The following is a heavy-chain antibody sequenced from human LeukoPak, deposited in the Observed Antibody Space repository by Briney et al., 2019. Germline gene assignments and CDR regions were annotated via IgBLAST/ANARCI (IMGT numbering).Heavy chain of an antibody. CDR1: GFTFSNYA. CDR3: ARDRHCANGVCHSPPGMDV. CDR2: IWFDGKNE. Sequence: GSLRLSCAASGFTFSNYALTWVRQAPGKGLEWVADIWFDGKNEHFADSVKGRFTISRDNSKNTMYLQINSLRAEDTAVYYCARDRHCANGVCHSPPGMDVWGQGTTVTVSS. V-gene: IGHV3-33*08. D-gene: IGHD2-8*01. J-gene: IGHJ6*02.